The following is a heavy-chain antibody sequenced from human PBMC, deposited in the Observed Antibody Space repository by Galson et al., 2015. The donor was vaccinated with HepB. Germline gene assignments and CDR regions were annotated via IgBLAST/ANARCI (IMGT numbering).Heavy chain of an antibody. CDR1: GGSISSYY. Sequence: LSLTCTVSGGSISSYYWSWIRQPPGKGLEWIGYIYYSGSTNYNPSLKSRVTISVDTSKNQFSLKLSSVTAADTAVYYCARGGGWDCSSTSCYTLLGYFDLWGRGTLVTVSS. D-gene: IGHD2-2*02. CDR2: IYYSGST. J-gene: IGHJ2*01. CDR3: ARGGGWDCSSTSCYTLLGYFDL. V-gene: IGHV4-59*01.